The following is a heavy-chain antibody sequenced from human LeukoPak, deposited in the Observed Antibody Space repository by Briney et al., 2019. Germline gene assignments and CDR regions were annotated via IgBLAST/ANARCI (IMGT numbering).Heavy chain of an antibody. CDR1: GYTFTSYY. D-gene: IGHD3/OR15-3a*01. V-gene: IGHV1-46*01. CDR3: ARVGLGIGWYSDL. CDR2: INPSGGST. Sequence: EASVKVSCKASGYTFTSYYMHWVRQAPGQGLEWMGIINPSGGSTSYAQKFQGRVTMTRDTSTSTVYMELSSLRFDDTAVYYCARVGLGIGWYSDLWGRGTLVTVFS. J-gene: IGHJ2*01.